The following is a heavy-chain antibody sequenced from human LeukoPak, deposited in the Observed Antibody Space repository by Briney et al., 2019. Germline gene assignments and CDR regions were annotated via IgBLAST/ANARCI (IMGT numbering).Heavy chain of an antibody. CDR3: ARYGGATLYYYYYMDV. CDR1: GGSISSGGYY. J-gene: IGHJ6*03. Sequence: SQTLSLTRTVSGGSISSGGYYWSWIRQHPGKGLEWIGYIYYSGSTYYNPSLKSRVTISVDTSKNQFSLKLSSVTAADTAVYYCARYGGATLYYYYYMDVWGKGTTVTVSS. D-gene: IGHD1-26*01. CDR2: IYYSGST. V-gene: IGHV4-31*03.